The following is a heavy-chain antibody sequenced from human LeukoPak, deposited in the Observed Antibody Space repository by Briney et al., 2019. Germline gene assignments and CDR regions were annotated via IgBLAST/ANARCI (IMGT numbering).Heavy chain of an antibody. V-gene: IGHV3-30*18. CDR1: GFTFSSYG. CDR3: AKSGPTYCGGDCYCLDY. CDR2: ISYDGSNK. D-gene: IGHD2-21*02. J-gene: IGHJ4*02. Sequence: PGRSLRLSCAASGFTFSSYGMHWVRQAPGKGLEWVAVISYDGSNKYYADSVKGRFTISRDNSKNTLYLQRNSLRAEDTAVYYCAKSGPTYCGGDCYCLDYWGQGTLVTVSS.